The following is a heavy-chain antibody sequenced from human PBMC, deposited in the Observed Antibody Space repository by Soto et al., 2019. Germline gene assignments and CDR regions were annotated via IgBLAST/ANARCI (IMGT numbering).Heavy chain of an antibody. CDR1: GYTFTSYA. Sequence: ASVKVSCKASGYTFTSYAMHWVRQAPGQRLEWMGWISAGNGNTKYSQKFQGRVTITRDTSASTAYMELSSLRSEDTAVYYCARDRHYDSSGYYLTAIFDYWGQGTLVTVSS. D-gene: IGHD3-22*01. CDR3: ARDRHYDSSGYYLTAIFDY. CDR2: ISAGNGNT. V-gene: IGHV1-3*01. J-gene: IGHJ4*02.